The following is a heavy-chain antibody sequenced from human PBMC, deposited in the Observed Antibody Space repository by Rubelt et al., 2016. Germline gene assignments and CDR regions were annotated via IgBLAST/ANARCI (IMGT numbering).Heavy chain of an antibody. D-gene: IGHD6-13*01. CDR2: ISRSSTSI. CDR1: EFTFSSYS. V-gene: IGHV3-21*01. Sequence: EVQLVESGGGLVKTGGSLRLSCAASEFTFSSYSMNWVRQAPGKGLEWVSSISRSSTSIYYADSVKGRFTISRDNAKNTLYLQMNSLRAEDTAGDYCATAPAGTVDYGMDVWGQGTTVTVSS. J-gene: IGHJ6*02. CDR3: ATAPAGTVDYGMDV.